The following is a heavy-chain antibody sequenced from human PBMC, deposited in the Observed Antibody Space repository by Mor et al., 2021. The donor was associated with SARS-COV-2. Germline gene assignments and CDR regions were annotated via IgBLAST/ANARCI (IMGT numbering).Heavy chain of an antibody. CDR3: ARYEETPAGPNERITIFGGHFDY. V-gene: IGHV3-7*01. D-gene: IGHD3-3*01. CDR2: IKQDGSEK. J-gene: IGHJ4*02. Sequence: VRQAPGKGLEGVANIKQDGSEKYYVDSVKGRFTISRDNAKNSLYLQMNSLRAEDTAVYYCARYEETPAGPNERITIFGGHFDYWGQGTLVTVS.